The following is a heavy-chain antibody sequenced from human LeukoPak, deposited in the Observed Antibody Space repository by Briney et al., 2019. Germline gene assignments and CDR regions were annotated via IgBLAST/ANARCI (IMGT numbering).Heavy chain of an antibody. CDR2: IYYSGST. CDR1: GGSISSYY. J-gene: IGHJ4*02. Sequence: PSETLSLTCTVSGGSISSYYWSWIRQPPGKGLEWIGYIYYSGSTNYNPSLKSRVTISVDTSKNQFSLKLSSVTAADTAVYYCARAGPYGDGYYFDYWGQGTPVTVSS. V-gene: IGHV4-59*01. CDR3: ARAGPYGDGYYFDY. D-gene: IGHD4-17*01.